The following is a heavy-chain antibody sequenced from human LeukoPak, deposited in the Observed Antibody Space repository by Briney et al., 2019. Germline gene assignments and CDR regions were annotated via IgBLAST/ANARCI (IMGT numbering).Heavy chain of an antibody. J-gene: IGHJ3*02. CDR1: GFTFSSYS. D-gene: IGHD3-22*01. CDR3: ARDHHRRLYDSQARDTFDI. V-gene: IGHV3-48*01. Sequence: GGSLRLSCEASGFTFSSYSMNWVRQAPGKGLEWVSYISSSSSTIYYADSVKGRFTISRDNAKNSLYLQMNSLRAEDTAVYYCARDHHRRLYDSQARDTFDIWGQGTMVTVSS. CDR2: ISSSSSTI.